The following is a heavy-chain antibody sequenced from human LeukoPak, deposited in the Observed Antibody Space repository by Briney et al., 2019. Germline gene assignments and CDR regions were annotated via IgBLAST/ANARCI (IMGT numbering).Heavy chain of an antibody. D-gene: IGHD5-18*01. CDR2: MRSEARGGTP. J-gene: IGHJ3*02. V-gene: IGHV3-15*01. CDR3: TTEGFTYGHHALGI. Sequence: GGSLRLSCATSGFTLRNAWISWVRQAPGKGLEWVGRMRSEARGGTPDYAALVKGRFIVSIDDSRSTLYLQMHSLETEDTALYYCTTEGFTYGHHALGIWGQGTVVTVSS. CDR1: GFTLRNAW.